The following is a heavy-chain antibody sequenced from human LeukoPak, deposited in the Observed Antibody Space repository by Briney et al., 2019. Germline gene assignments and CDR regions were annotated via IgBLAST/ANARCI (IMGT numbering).Heavy chain of an antibody. CDR2: IYYSGST. V-gene: IGHV4-31*03. D-gene: IGHD4-17*01. CDR1: GGSISSGGYY. J-gene: IGHJ4*02. CDR3: ASLTTGILLLDY. Sequence: SETLSLTCTVSGGSISSGGYYRSWIRQHPGKGLEWIGYIYYSGSTYYNPSLKSRVTISVDTSKNQFSLKLSPVTAADTAVYYCASLTTGILLLDYWGQGTLVTVSS.